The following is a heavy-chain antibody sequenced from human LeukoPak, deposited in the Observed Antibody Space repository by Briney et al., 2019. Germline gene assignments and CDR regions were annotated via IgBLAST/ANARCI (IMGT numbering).Heavy chain of an antibody. V-gene: IGHV3-21*01. Sequence: GGSLRLSCAASGFTFSSYSMNWVRQAPGKGLEWVSSISSSSSYIYYADSVKGRFTISRDNAKNSLYLQMNSLRAEDTAVYYCARVEVTRFDYWAREPWSPSPQ. J-gene: IGHJ4*02. D-gene: IGHD4-23*01. CDR2: ISSSSSYI. CDR1: GFTFSSYS. CDR3: ARVEVTRFDY.